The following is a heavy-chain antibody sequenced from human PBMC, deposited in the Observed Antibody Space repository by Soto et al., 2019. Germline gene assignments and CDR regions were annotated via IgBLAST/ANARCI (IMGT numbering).Heavy chain of an antibody. J-gene: IGHJ5*02. CDR1: GYTFTTYY. Sequence: ASVKVSCKASGYTFTTYYIHWVRQAPGQGLEWMGIINPSGGSTNYAQEFQGRVTMTSDTSTSTVYMELSSLRTEDTAVYYCARVIVPTTVTTSNWFDTWGQGTPVTVSS. CDR2: INPSGGST. V-gene: IGHV1-46*01. CDR3: ARVIVPTTVTTSNWFDT. D-gene: IGHD4-17*01.